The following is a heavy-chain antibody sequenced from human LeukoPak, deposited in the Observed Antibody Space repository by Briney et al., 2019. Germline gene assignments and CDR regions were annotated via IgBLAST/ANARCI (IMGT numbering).Heavy chain of an antibody. Sequence: SETLSLTCTVSGGSISSSSYYWGWIRQPPGKGLEWIGSIYYSGSTYYNPSLKSRVTISVDTSKNQFSLKLSSVTAADTAVYYCARHHWLVYPDAFDIWGQGTMVTVSS. CDR3: ARHHWLVYPDAFDI. D-gene: IGHD6-19*01. J-gene: IGHJ3*02. CDR1: GGSISSSSYY. CDR2: IYYSGST. V-gene: IGHV4-39*01.